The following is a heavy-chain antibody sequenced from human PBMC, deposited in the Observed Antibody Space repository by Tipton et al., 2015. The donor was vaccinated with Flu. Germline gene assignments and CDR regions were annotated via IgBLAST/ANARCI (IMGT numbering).Heavy chain of an antibody. Sequence: SLRLSCEASGFTFSRYAMTWVRQAPGKGLEWVSVISVGGGTTHYADSVKGRFTISRDNSKNTLYLQMNSLRDEDTAVYYCAKVGGSGSYAHFDYWGQGTLVTVSS. CDR2: ISVGGGTT. J-gene: IGHJ4*02. D-gene: IGHD3-10*01. V-gene: IGHV3-23*01. CDR1: GFTFSRYA. CDR3: AKVGGSGSYAHFDY.